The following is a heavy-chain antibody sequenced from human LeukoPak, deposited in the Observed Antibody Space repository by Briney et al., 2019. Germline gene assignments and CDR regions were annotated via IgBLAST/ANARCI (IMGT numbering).Heavy chain of an antibody. CDR1: GGTFSSYA. CDR2: IIPIFGTA. V-gene: IGHV1-69*13. Sequence: SVKVSCKAAGGTFSSYAISWVRQAPGQGLEWMGGIIPIFGTANYAQKFQGRVTITADEFTSTAYMELSSLRSEDTAVCYCARKTVVVPAAILGWFDPWGQGTLVTVSS. J-gene: IGHJ5*02. CDR3: ARKTVVVPAAILGWFDP. D-gene: IGHD2-2*01.